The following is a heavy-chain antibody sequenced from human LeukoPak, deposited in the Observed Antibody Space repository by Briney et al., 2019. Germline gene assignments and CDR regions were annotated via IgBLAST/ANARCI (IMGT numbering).Heavy chain of an antibody. CDR2: INAGNGNT. J-gene: IGHJ3*02. CDR1: GYTFTSYA. D-gene: IGHD1-26*01. V-gene: IGHV1-3*01. CDR3: AIRGSYYRAFDI. Sequence: GASVKVSCKASGYTFTSYAMHWVRQAPGQRLEWMGWINAGNGNTKYSQKFQGRVTITRDTSASTAYMELSSLRSEDTAVYYCAIRGSYYRAFDIWGQGTMVTVSS.